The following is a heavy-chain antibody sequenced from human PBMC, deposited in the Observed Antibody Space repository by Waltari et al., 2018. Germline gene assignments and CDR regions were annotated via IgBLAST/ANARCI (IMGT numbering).Heavy chain of an antibody. Sequence: QVQLQQWGAGLLKPSETLSLTCAVYGGSFSGYYWSWIRQPPGKGLEWIGEINHSGSTNYNPSLKSRVTISVDTSKNQFSLKLSSVTAADTVVYYCARDGYNEGADYWGQGTLVTVSS. V-gene: IGHV4-34*01. CDR1: GGSFSGYY. CDR3: ARDGYNEGADY. CDR2: INHSGST. J-gene: IGHJ4*02. D-gene: IGHD5-12*01.